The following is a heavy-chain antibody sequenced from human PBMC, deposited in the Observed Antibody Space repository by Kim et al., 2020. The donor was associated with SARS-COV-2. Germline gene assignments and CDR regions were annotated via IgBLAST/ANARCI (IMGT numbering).Heavy chain of an antibody. CDR1: GFTFSSYG. CDR3: ARDPERYGYEGYFDY. CDR2: IWYDGSNK. Sequence: GGSLRLSCAASGFTFSSYGMHWVRQAPGKGLEWVAVIWYDGSNKYYADSVKGRFTISRDNSKNTLYLQMNSLRAEDTAVYYCARDPERYGYEGYFDYWGQGTLVTVSS. D-gene: IGHD5-12*01. V-gene: IGHV3-33*01. J-gene: IGHJ4*02.